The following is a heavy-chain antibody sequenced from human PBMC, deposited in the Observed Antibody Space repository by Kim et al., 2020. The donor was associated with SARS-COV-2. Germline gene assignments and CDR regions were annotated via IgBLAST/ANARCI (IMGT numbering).Heavy chain of an antibody. CDR3: ARLLTLGRSTTDV. D-gene: IGHD3-16*01. J-gene: IGHJ6*02. CDR1: GGSISSSSYY. Sequence: SETLSLTCTVSGGSISSSSYYWGWIRQPPGKGLEWIGSIYYSGTTYYNPSLKSRVTISVDSSKNQFSLKLRSVTAADTAVYYCARLLTLGRSTTDVWGQGTTVTVSS. CDR2: IYYSGTT. V-gene: IGHV4-39*01.